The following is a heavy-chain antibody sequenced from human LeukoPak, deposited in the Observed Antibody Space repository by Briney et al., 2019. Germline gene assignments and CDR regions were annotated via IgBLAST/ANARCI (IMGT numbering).Heavy chain of an antibody. J-gene: IGHJ4*02. V-gene: IGHV3-9*01. CDR3: AKDIASVGIAVAVFDY. CDR1: GFTFDDYA. Sequence: PGGSLRLSCAASGFTFDDYAMHWVRQAPGKGLEWVSGISWNSGSIGCADSVKGRFTISRDNAKNSLYLQMNSLRAEDTALYYCAKDIASVGIAVAVFDYWGQGTLVTVSS. CDR2: ISWNSGSI. D-gene: IGHD6-19*01.